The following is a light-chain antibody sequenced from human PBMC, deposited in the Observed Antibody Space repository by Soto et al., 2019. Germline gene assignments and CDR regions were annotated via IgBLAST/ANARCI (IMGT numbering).Light chain of an antibody. CDR1: QSISGRY. V-gene: IGKV3-20*01. Sequence: DIVLTQSPGTLSLSPGERATLSCRASQSISGRYLAWYQQKGGQAPRLLIYGASSRATGIPDRFSGSGSGTDFTLTIRRLEPEDFAVYYCQQYDGSVWTFDQGTTVEIK. CDR3: QQYDGSVWT. J-gene: IGKJ1*01. CDR2: GAS.